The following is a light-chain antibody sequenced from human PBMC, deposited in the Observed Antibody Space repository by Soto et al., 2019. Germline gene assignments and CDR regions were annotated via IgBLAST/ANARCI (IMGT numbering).Light chain of an antibody. J-gene: IGLJ1*01. Sequence: QSVLTQPASLSGSPGQSITISCTGTSSDVGGYNYVSWYQQHPGKAPKLMIYEVSNRPSGVSNRFSGSKSANTASLTISGLQAEDEADYYCSSYTSSSTLNYVFGTGTKVNVL. CDR2: EVS. CDR1: SSDVGGYNY. V-gene: IGLV2-14*01. CDR3: SSYTSSSTLNYV.